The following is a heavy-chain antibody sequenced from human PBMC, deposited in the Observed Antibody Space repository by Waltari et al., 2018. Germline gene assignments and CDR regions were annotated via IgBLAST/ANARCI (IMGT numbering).Heavy chain of an antibody. J-gene: IGHJ4*02. CDR3: ARLGFPN. CDR2: ISSSSRYI. V-gene: IGHV3-21*01. Sequence: EVQLVESGGGLVKPGGSLRLSCAASGFTFSSYSMNWVRQAPGKGRDGVSAISSSSRYIYYADSVKGRFTISRDNAKNSLYLQMNSLRAEDTAVYYWARLGFPNWGQGTLVTVSS. CDR1: GFTFSSYS.